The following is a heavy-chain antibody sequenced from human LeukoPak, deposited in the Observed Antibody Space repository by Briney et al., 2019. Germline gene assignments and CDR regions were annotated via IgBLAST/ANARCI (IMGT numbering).Heavy chain of an antibody. Sequence: PGGSLRLSCAASGFTFSSYGMHWVRQAPGKGLEWVAVISYDGSDKYYADSVKGRFTISRDNSKNTLYLQMNSLRAEDTAVYYCAKESQRFDPWGQGTLVTVSS. J-gene: IGHJ5*02. CDR3: AKESQRFDP. V-gene: IGHV3-30*18. CDR2: ISYDGSDK. CDR1: GFTFSSYG.